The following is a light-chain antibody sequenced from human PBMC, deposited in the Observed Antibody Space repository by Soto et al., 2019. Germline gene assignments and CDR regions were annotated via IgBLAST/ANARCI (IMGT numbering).Light chain of an antibody. CDR2: EGS. Sequence: ALTQPASVSGSPGQSITIPCTGTSSDVGSYNLVSWYQQHPGKAPKLMIYEGSKRPSGVSNRFSGSKSGNTASLTISGLQAEDEADYYCCSYAGSSTVFGGGTKLTVL. V-gene: IGLV2-23*01. CDR3: CSYAGSSTV. J-gene: IGLJ2*01. CDR1: SSDVGSYNL.